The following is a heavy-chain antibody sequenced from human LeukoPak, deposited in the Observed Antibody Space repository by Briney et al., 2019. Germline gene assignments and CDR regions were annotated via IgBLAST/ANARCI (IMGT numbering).Heavy chain of an antibody. D-gene: IGHD3-3*01. J-gene: IGHJ5*02. CDR2: ISSSSSYI. CDR1: GFTFSSYS. Sequence: PGGSLRLSCAASGFTFSSYSMNWVRQAPGKGLEWVSSISSSSSYIYYADSVKGRFTISRDNAKNSLYLQMNSLRAEDTAVYYCARDLDFWSGYYNWLDPWGQGTLVTVSS. CDR3: ARDLDFWSGYYNWLDP. V-gene: IGHV3-21*01.